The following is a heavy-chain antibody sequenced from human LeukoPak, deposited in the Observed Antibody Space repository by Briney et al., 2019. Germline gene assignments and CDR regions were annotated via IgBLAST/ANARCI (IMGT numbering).Heavy chain of an antibody. J-gene: IGHJ4*02. D-gene: IGHD6-19*01. Sequence: GGSLRLPCAASGFTFSSYALSWVRQTPGKGLEWVSAITASGGNSYYTDSVKGRFTISRDISKSTLYLQLNSLRAEDTAVYYCAKARRYTSDLDYWGQGTLVTVSS. V-gene: IGHV3-23*01. CDR2: ITASGGNS. CDR3: AKARRYTSDLDY. CDR1: GFTFSSYA.